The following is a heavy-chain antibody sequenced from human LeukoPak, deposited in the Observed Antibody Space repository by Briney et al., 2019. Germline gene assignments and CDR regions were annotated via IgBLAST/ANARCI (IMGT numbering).Heavy chain of an antibody. CDR2: GSESGGT. V-gene: IGHV4-34*01. Sequence: KPPETLSLTCAVYGGSLNGHYWSWIRQPPGKGLEWIGEGSESGGTKFNPSLKSRVTISADTSKNQFSLKVKSVTAADTAVYYCAKNGQSGFSFDPWGQGTLVTVSS. J-gene: IGHJ5*02. D-gene: IGHD3-3*01. CDR3: AKNGQSGFSFDP. CDR1: GGSLNGHY.